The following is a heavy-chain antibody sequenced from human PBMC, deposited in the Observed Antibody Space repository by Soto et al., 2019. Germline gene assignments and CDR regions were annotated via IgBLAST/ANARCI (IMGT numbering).Heavy chain of an antibody. D-gene: IGHD1-1*01. Sequence: SGPTLVNPTQTLTLTRTFSAFSLSTGGVGVGWIRQPPGKALEWLALIYWDDDKRYSPSLKSRLTITKDTSKNQVVLTMTNMDPVDTATYYCAHRPPERGLATFDPWGQGTLVTVSS. V-gene: IGHV2-5*02. CDR1: AFSLSTGGVG. CDR3: AHRPPERGLATFDP. J-gene: IGHJ5*02. CDR2: IYWDDDK.